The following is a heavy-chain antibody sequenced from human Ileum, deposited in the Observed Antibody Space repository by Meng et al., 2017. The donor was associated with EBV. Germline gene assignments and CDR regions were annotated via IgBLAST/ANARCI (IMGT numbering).Heavy chain of an antibody. D-gene: IGHD6-19*01. CDR2: IYHSGST. Sequence: EQCEEWCTGMVNPSVTLSVTWSVVCGTSRSSTCWRWVRQPRGKGLEWIGEIYHSGSTNYNLSLKSRVTISVDKSKNQFYLNLSSVTAADTAVYYCERVGQWLPIDYWGQGTLVTVSS. J-gene: IGHJ4*02. V-gene: IGHV4-4*02. CDR1: CGTSRSSTC. CDR3: ERVGQWLPIDY.